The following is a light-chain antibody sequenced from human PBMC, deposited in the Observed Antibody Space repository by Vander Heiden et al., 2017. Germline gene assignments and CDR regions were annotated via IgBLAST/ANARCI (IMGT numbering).Light chain of an antibody. CDR1: SSNIGVGYD. CDR2: GNS. V-gene: IGLV1-40*01. Sequence: SVLTQPPTVSRAPGPRVTISCTGSSSNIGVGYDVDWYQQLPGTAPKLLIYGNSKRPSGVPERFSGSKSGTSASLAITGLQAEDEADYYCQSYDSSLSGVVFGGGTKLTVL. J-gene: IGLJ2*01. CDR3: QSYDSSLSGVV.